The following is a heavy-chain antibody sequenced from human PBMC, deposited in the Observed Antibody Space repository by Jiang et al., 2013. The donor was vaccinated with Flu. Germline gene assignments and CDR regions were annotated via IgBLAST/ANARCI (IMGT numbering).Heavy chain of an antibody. Sequence: QLVESGGGLVQPWGSLRLSCAASGFTVSSNYMSWVRQAPGKGLEWASVIYSGGSTYYADSVKGRFTISRHNSKNTLHLQMNSLRAEDTAVYYCARAQRAHLWWDYWGQGTLVTVSS. D-gene: IGHD3-3*02. CDR1: GFTVSSNY. J-gene: IGHJ4*02. CDR2: IYSGGST. V-gene: IGHV3-53*04. CDR3: ARAQRAHLWWDY.